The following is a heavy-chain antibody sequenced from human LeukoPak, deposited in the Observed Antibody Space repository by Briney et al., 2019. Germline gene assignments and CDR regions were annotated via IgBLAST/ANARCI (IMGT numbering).Heavy chain of an antibody. CDR2: ISAYNGNT. CDR3: ARDRSHYGSGSYYNVYYYYGMDV. V-gene: IGHV1-18*01. D-gene: IGHD3-10*01. Sequence: ASVKVSCKASGGTFSSYAISWVRQAPGQGLEWMGWISAYNGNTNYAQKLQGRVTMTTDTSTSTAYMELRSLRSDDTAVYYCARDRSHYGSGSYYNVYYYYGMDVWGQGTTVTVSS. J-gene: IGHJ6*02. CDR1: GGTFSSYA.